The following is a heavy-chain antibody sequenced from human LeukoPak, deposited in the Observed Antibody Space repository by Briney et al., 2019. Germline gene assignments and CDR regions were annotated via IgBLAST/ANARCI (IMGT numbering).Heavy chain of an antibody. Sequence: GGSLRLSCAASGFTFSSYAMSWVRQAPGKGLEWVSAISGSGGSTYYADSVKGRFTISRDNSKNTLYLQMNSLRAEDTAVYYCAKEGGGWYSKYYYYYGMDVWGQGTTVTVSS. CDR2: ISGSGGST. CDR3: AKEGGGWYSKYYYYYGMDV. J-gene: IGHJ6*02. D-gene: IGHD6-19*01. V-gene: IGHV3-23*01. CDR1: GFTFSSYA.